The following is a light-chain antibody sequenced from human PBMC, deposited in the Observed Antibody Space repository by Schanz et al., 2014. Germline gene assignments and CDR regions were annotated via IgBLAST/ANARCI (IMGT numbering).Light chain of an antibody. CDR1: QGISDH. Sequence: DIPMTQSPSAMSASVGDRVTLTCRASQGISDHLAWFQQKQGKVPKRLIYAASSLQSGVPSRFSRSGSGTEFTLTISSLQPEDFATYYCQQANSFPISFGQGTRLEIK. CDR2: AAS. CDR3: QQANSFPIS. J-gene: IGKJ5*01. V-gene: IGKV1-17*03.